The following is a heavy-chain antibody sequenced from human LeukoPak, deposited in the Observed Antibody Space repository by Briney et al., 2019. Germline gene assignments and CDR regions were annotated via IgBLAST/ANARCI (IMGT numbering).Heavy chain of an antibody. CDR2: INHSGST. V-gene: IGHV4-34*01. J-gene: IGHJ4*02. Sequence: SETLSLTCAVYGGSFSGYYWSWIRQPPGKGLEWIGEINHSGSTNYNPSLKSRVTISVDTSKNQFSLKLSSVTAADTAVYYCARPLGYYYGSGSYYLYWGQGTLVTVSS. CDR1: GGSFSGYY. CDR3: ARPLGYYYGSGSYYLY. D-gene: IGHD3-10*01.